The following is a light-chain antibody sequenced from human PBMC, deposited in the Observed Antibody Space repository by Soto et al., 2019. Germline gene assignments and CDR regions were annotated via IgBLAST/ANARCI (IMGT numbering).Light chain of an antibody. V-gene: IGLV2-14*03. J-gene: IGLJ1*01. CDR1: SSDVGAYNY. Sequence: QSALTQPASGSGSPGQSITISCTGTSSDVGAYNYVSWYQQHPGKAPQLMIYDVSIRPSGISYRFSGSKSGNTASLTISGLQAEDEADYYCSSYTTSSSYVFGTGTKVTV. CDR2: DVS. CDR3: SSYTTSSSYV.